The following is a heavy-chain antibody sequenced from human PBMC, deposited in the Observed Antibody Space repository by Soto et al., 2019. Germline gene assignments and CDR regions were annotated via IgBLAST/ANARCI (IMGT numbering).Heavy chain of an antibody. CDR2: ISYDGSNK. J-gene: IGHJ3*02. CDR1: GFTFSSYG. Sequence: QVQLVESGGGVVQPGRSLRLSCAASGFTFSSYGMHWVRQAPGKGLEWVAVISYDGSNKYYADSVKGRFTISRDNSKNTLYLQMNSLRAEDTAVYYCAKVSGGSYNDAFDIWGQGTMVTVSS. V-gene: IGHV3-30*18. D-gene: IGHD2-15*01. CDR3: AKVSGGSYNDAFDI.